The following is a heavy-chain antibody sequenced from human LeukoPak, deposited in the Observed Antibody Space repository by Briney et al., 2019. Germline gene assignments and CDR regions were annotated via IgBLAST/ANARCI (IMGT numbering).Heavy chain of an antibody. Sequence: ASETLSLTCTVSGGSISSSSYYWGWIRQPPGKGLEWIGSIYYSGSTYYNPSLKSRVSVSVDTSKNQFSLKLSSVTAADTAVYYCARTLSSGYPDYFYYMDVWGKGTTVTVSS. CDR2: IYYSGST. CDR1: GGSISSSSYY. D-gene: IGHD3-22*01. J-gene: IGHJ6*03. CDR3: ARTLSSGYPDYFYYMDV. V-gene: IGHV4-39*07.